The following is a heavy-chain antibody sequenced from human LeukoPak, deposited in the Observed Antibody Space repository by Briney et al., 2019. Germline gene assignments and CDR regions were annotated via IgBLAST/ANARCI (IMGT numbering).Heavy chain of an antibody. D-gene: IGHD2/OR15-2a*01. Sequence: GGSLTLSCAPSGPSVSSSYMSWVRQAPGKGLEWVSIIDNDGSTYYADSMKGRFTISRDNSKNTLYLQVNSLRAEDTAMYYRARNILFAFDIWGQGTMVTVSS. CDR2: IDNDGST. J-gene: IGHJ3*02. V-gene: IGHV3-53*01. CDR1: GPSVSSSY. CDR3: ARNILFAFDI.